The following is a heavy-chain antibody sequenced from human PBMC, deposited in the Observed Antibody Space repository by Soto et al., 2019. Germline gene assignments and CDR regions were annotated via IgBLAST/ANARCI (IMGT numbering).Heavy chain of an antibody. CDR1: GFTFSSYW. V-gene: IGHV3-7*03. CDR2: IKQDGSEK. D-gene: IGHD3-10*01. Sequence: GGSLRLSCAASGFTFSSYWMSWVRKDQGKGLEWVANIKQDGSEKYYVDSVKGRFTISRDNAKNSLYLQMNSLRAEYTSVYYCSRVAVEFGDLYWFDPWGQGTLVTVSS. J-gene: IGHJ5*02. CDR3: SRVAVEFGDLYWFDP.